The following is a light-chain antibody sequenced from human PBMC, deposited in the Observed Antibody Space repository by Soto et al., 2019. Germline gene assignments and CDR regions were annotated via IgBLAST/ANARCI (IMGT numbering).Light chain of an antibody. CDR1: QSINSR. CDR3: QQYSPNPRA. V-gene: IGKV1-5*03. J-gene: IGKJ1*01. CDR2: EAF. Sequence: DIQMTQSPSTLPASVGDRVTITCRASQSINSRLAWYQQKPGKAPNLLIYEAFSLQTGVPSRFSGSGSGTEFPLTISSLQPDDFPSFYFQQYSPNPRAFGQGTQE.